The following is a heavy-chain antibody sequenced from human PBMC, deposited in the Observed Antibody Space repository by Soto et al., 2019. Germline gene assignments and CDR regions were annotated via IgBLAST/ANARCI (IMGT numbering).Heavy chain of an antibody. CDR3: GYCRDIYGEFCDPFDY. Sequence: SQTLSLTCAISGDSVSSNSAAWNWIRQSPSRGLEWLGRTYYRSKWYNDYAVSVKSRITINPDTSKNQISLQLNSVTPEDTAVYSRGYCRDIYGEFCDPFDYWGMRSLVSVSS. CDR2: TYYRSKWYN. D-gene: IGHD3-16*01. J-gene: IGHJ4*02. V-gene: IGHV6-1*01. CDR1: GDSVSSNSAA.